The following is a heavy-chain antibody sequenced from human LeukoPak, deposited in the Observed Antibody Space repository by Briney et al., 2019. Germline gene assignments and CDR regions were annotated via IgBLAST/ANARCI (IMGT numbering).Heavy chain of an antibody. D-gene: IGHD3-3*01. J-gene: IGHJ5*02. CDR1: GGSISSSNW. CDR3: ARAGTIWNPHT. CDR2: IYHSGST. Sequence: SETLSLTCAVSGGSISSSNWWSWVRQPPGKGLEWIGEIYHSGSTNYNPSLKSRVTISVDTSKNQFSLNLSSGTAADTAVYYCARAGTIWNPHTWGQGTLVTVSS. V-gene: IGHV4-4*02.